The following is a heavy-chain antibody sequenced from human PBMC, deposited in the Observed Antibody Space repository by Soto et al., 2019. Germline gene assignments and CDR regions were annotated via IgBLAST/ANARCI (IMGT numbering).Heavy chain of an antibody. CDR1: GYNFAGYW. Sequence: GESLKISCKGSGYNFAGYWIAWVRQMPGKGLELMGIIYPSDSDTRYRPSFQGQVTISADKSISSAYLQWSSLRAPDTAMYYCARGGVSTRTFDYWGQGTPVTVSS. D-gene: IGHD3-3*01. J-gene: IGHJ4*02. V-gene: IGHV5-51*01. CDR3: ARGGVSTRTFDY. CDR2: IYPSDSDT.